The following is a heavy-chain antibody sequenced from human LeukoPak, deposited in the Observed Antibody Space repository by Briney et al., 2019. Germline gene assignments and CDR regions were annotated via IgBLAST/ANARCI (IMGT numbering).Heavy chain of an antibody. CDR2: INPSGGST. CDR1: GYTFTDYY. J-gene: IGHJ5*02. CDR3: ARDSSPTTMIVVVGEINWFDP. V-gene: IGHV1-46*01. D-gene: IGHD3-22*01. Sequence: ASVKVSCKPSGYTFTDYYMHWVRQAPGQGLEWMGIINPSGGSTSYAQKFQGRVTMTRDTSTSTVYMELSSLRSEDTAVYYCARDSSPTTMIVVVGEINWFDPWGQGTLVTVSS.